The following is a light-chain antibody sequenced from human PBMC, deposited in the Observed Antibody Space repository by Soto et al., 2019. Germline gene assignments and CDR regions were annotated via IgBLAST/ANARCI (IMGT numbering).Light chain of an antibody. Sequence: QSVLTPPASVSGSPGQSITISCTGTSSDVGGYNYVSWYQQHPGKAPKLMIYEVSNRPSAVSNRFSGSKSGNTAPLTSSGLQAEDEADYYCSSYTSSSTYVFGTGTKLTVL. CDR3: SSYTSSSTYV. CDR2: EVS. J-gene: IGLJ1*01. V-gene: IGLV2-14*01. CDR1: SSDVGGYNY.